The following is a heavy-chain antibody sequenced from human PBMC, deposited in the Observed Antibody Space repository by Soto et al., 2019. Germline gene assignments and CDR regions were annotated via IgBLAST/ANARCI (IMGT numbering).Heavy chain of an antibody. D-gene: IGHD6-19*01. CDR1: GDSVSSNSAA. J-gene: IGHJ4*02. Sequence: SQTLSLTCVISGDSVSSNSAAWNWIRQSPSRGLEWLGNTYYRSKWYNDYAVSVKSRITINPDTSRNQFSLQLNSVTPEDTAVYYCATGYYSGRYYFDYWGQGTLVTVSS. CDR3: ATGYYSGRYYFDY. CDR2: TYYRSKWYN. V-gene: IGHV6-1*01.